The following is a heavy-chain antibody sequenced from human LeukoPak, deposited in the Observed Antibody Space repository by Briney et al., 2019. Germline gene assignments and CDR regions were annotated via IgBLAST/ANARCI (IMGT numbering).Heavy chain of an antibody. CDR3: ARDDGYDSRFDY. Sequence: SETLSLTCTVSGGSISSYYWSWIRQPAGKGLEWIGRIHASGSTVYNPSLMSRVTMSVDTSKSQFSLKLTSVTAADTAVYYCARDDGYDSRFDYWGQGTLLTVSS. CDR2: IHASGST. D-gene: IGHD5-12*01. J-gene: IGHJ4*02. CDR1: GGSISSYY. V-gene: IGHV4-4*07.